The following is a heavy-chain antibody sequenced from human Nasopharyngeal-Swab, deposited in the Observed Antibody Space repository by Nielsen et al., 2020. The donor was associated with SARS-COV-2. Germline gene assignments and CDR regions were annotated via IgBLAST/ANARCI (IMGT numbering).Heavy chain of an antibody. V-gene: IGHV3-23*01. CDR2: ISGSGGST. J-gene: IGHJ6*03. CDR1: GFTFSSYA. D-gene: IGHD2/OR15-2a*01. CDR3: AKHPIRIYYYYMDV. Sequence: GGSLRLSCAASGFTFSSYAMSWVRQAPGKGLEWVSAISGSGGSTYYADSVKGRFTISRDNSKNTLYPQMNSLRAEDTAVYYCAKHPIRIYYYYMDVWGKGTTVTVSS.